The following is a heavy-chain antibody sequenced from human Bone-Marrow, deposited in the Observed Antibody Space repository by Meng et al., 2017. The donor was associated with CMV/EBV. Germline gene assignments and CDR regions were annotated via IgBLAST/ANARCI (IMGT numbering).Heavy chain of an antibody. J-gene: IGHJ4*02. CDR3: ARLNSGYSYEFDY. V-gene: IGHV3-21*01. CDR1: GFTFNSYS. D-gene: IGHD5-18*01. CDR2: ISSSSTYI. Sequence: GESLKISCAASGFTFNSYSMNWVRQAPGKGLEWVSSISSSSTYISYADSVQGRFTISRDNAKNSLYLQMNSLRAEDTAVYYCARLNSGYSYEFDYRGQGTLVTVSS.